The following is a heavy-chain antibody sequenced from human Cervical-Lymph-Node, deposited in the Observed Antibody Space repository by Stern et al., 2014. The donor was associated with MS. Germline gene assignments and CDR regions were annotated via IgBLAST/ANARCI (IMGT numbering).Heavy chain of an antibody. V-gene: IGHV1-2*02. CDR2: INPNNGDT. Sequence: VKLVESGAEVKNPGASVGVSCKASGYTFTAHYFHWVRQAPGQGLQWMGWINPNNGDTNYAQKFKGRVTMTRDTSISTAFMELSRRTSDDTAVYYCARGGTRDALDVWGQGTMVTVSS. J-gene: IGHJ3*01. CDR1: GYTFTAHY. D-gene: IGHD1-26*01. CDR3: ARGGTRDALDV.